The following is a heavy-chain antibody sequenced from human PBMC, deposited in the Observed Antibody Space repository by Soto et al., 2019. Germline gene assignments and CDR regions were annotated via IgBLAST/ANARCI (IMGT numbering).Heavy chain of an antibody. D-gene: IGHD2-15*01. CDR1: GFTFSSYD. Sequence: GGSLRLSCAASGFTFSSYDMSWVRQAPGKGLEWVSGVSASGSITSYADAAKGRFTITRDNAKNTVYLQMNSLRAEDTAVYYCAKGDCSGGRCYRGFDYWGQGTLVTVSS. CDR3: AKGDCSGGRCYRGFDY. V-gene: IGHV3-23*01. CDR2: VSASGSIT. J-gene: IGHJ4*02.